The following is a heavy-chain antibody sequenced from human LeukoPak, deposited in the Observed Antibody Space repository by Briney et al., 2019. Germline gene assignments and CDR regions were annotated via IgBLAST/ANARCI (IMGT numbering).Heavy chain of an antibody. V-gene: IGHV1-2*02. CDR3: ARVPVRRHDESTGYYYEDP. Sequence: ASLKVSCKASGYTFTRYYIQSVRQAPGHRLEWRGWINPNSGGANCAQKSQGRFTMTRDTSISTAYMELSRLRSDDTAVYYCARVPVRRHDESTGYYYEDPWGQGTLVTVSS. D-gene: IGHD3-22*01. CDR2: INPNSGGA. J-gene: IGHJ5*01. CDR1: GYTFTRYY.